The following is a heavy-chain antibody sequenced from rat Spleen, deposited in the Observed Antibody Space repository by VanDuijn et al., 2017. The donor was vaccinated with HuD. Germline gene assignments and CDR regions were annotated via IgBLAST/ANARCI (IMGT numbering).Heavy chain of an antibody. CDR3: TTPIYGGYGEGWFAY. V-gene: IGHV5-29*01. J-gene: IGHJ3*01. Sequence: EVKLVESGGGLVQPGRSLKLSCAASGFTFDDYGMAWVRQAPKNGLEWVASISWDGSSTYYPDSVKGRFTISRDNAKTTLYLQMNSLRSEDTATYYCTTPIYGGYGEGWFAYWGQGTLVTVSS. CDR1: GFTFDDYG. D-gene: IGHD1-11*01. CDR2: ISWDGSST.